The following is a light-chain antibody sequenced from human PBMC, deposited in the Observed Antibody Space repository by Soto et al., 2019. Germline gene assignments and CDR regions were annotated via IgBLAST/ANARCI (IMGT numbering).Light chain of an antibody. CDR3: QSYDTSLSGLYV. Sequence: QSVLTQPPSVPGAPGQRVTISCTGSSSNIGAGFDVHWYQQLPGTAPKLLIYDNSNRPSGVPDRFSGSKSGTSASLAITGLQAEDEADYYCQSYDTSLSGLYVFGTGTKVTVL. CDR1: SSNIGAGFD. V-gene: IGLV1-40*01. J-gene: IGLJ1*01. CDR2: DNS.